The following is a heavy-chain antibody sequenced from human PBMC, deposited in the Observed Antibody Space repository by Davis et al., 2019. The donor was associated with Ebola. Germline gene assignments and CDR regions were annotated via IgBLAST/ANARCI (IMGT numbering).Heavy chain of an antibody. Sequence: GESLKISCAASGFTVSSNYMSWVRQAPGKGLEWVSVIYSGGSTYYADSVKGRFTISRDNSKNTLYLQMNSLRAEDTAVYYCARDKIVVVPAANDYYYYYGMDVWGQGTTVTVSS. D-gene: IGHD2-2*01. J-gene: IGHJ6*02. CDR2: IYSGGST. CDR3: ARDKIVVVPAANDYYYYYGMDV. V-gene: IGHV3-53*01. CDR1: GFTVSSNY.